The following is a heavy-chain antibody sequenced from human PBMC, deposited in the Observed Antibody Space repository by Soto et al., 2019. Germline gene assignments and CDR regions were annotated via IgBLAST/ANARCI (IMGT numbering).Heavy chain of an antibody. CDR3: ARGRYGDY. CDR2: LSAHNGNT. V-gene: IGHV1-18*01. D-gene: IGHD1-1*01. CDR1: GYAFTTYG. J-gene: IGHJ4*02. Sequence: QVHLVQSGAEVKKPGASVKVSCKGSGYAFTTYGITWVRQAPGQGLEWMGWLSAHNGNTNYAQKLQGRVTVTRDTSTSTAYMELRSLSSADTAVYYCARGRYGDYWGQGAVVTVSS.